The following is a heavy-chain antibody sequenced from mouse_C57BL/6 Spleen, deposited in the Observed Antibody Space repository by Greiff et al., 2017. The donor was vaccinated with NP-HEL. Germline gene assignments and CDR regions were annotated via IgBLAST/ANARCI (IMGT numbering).Heavy chain of an antibody. CDR1: GYTFTDYE. CDR3: AREGAGPYFDY. Sequence: QVQLQQSGAELVRPGASVTLSCKASGYTFTDYEMHWVKQTPVHGLEWIGAIDPETGGTKYNEKFKSKATLTVDKPSSTAYMQLSSLTSEDSAVYYCAREGAGPYFDYWGQGTTLTVSS. CDR2: IDPETGGT. D-gene: IGHD3-3*01. V-gene: IGHV1-15*01. J-gene: IGHJ2*01.